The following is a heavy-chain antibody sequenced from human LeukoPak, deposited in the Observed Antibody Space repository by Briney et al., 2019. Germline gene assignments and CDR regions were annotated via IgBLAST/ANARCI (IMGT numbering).Heavy chain of an antibody. V-gene: IGHV4-30-2*01. CDR1: GGSISSGGYY. CDR3: AGERITMVRGVMGSLGTRDAFDI. J-gene: IGHJ3*02. Sequence: SETLSLTCTVSGGSISSGGYYWSWIRQPPGRGLEWIGYIYHSGSTYYNPSLKSRVTISVDRSKNQFSLKLSSVTAADTAVYYCAGERITMVRGVMGSLGTRDAFDIWGQGTMVTVSS. CDR2: IYHSGST. D-gene: IGHD3-10*01.